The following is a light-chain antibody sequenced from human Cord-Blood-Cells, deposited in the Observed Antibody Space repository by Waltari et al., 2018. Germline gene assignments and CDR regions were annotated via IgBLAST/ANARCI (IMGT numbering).Light chain of an antibody. Sequence: QSALTQPASVSGSPGQPITISCTGTSSDVGGYNYVSWYQQHPGKAPKLMIYEVSKRPSGVSNRFSGSKSGNTASLTISGLQAEDEADYYCSSYTSSSTYVFGTGTKVTVL. CDR3: SSYTSSSTYV. V-gene: IGLV2-14*01. J-gene: IGLJ1*01. CDR1: SSDVGGYNY. CDR2: EVS.